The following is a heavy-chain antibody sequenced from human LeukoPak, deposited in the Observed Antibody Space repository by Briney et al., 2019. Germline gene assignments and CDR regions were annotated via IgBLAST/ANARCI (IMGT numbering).Heavy chain of an antibody. CDR3: ARGRGYIYGYDY. Sequence: PGGSLRLSCAASGFIFSNYDMHWVRQAPGKGLEYVSHITTNGGITYYAISVKGRFTISRDNSENTLYLQMGSLRAEDMAVYYCARGRGYIYGYDYWGQGTLVTVSS. D-gene: IGHD5-18*01. CDR1: GFIFSNYD. CDR2: ITTNGGIT. V-gene: IGHV3-64*01. J-gene: IGHJ4*02.